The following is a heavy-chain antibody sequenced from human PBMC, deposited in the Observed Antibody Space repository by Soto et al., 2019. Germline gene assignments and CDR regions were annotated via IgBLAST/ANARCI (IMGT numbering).Heavy chain of an antibody. CDR1: GFTFSSYG. Sequence: QPGGSLRLSCAASGFTFSSYGMHWVRQAPGKGLEWVAVISYDGSNKYYADSVKGRFTISRDNSKNTLYLQMNSLRAEDTAVYYCAKEGDGDPPYYFDYWGQGTLVTVPQ. V-gene: IGHV3-30*18. CDR2: ISYDGSNK. D-gene: IGHD2-21*02. J-gene: IGHJ4*02. CDR3: AKEGDGDPPYYFDY.